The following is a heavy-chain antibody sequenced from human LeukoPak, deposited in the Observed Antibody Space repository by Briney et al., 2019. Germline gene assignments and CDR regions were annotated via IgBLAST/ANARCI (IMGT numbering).Heavy chain of an antibody. CDR3: ARESGLGVISPYSDY. V-gene: IGHV3-48*03. J-gene: IGHJ4*02. D-gene: IGHD2-21*01. CDR1: GFTFRSCE. CDR2: ISSSGTKI. Sequence: GGSLRLSCAASGFTFRSCEMIWVRQAPGKGLEWVSYISSSGTKIYYADSVKGRFTISRDNAKNSLYLQMNSLRAEDTAIYYCARESGLGVISPYSDYWGQGTLVTVSS.